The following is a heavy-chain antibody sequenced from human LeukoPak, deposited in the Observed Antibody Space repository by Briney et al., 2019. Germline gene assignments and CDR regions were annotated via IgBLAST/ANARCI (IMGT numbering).Heavy chain of an antibody. CDR1: GGTFSSYA. Sequence: SVKVSCKASGGTFSSYAISWVRQAPGQGLEWMGRIIPILGIANYAQKFQGRVTITADKSTSTAYMELSSLRSEDTAVYYCAREIEKYDFWSGYPTNWYFDLWGRGTLVTVSS. J-gene: IGHJ2*01. D-gene: IGHD3-3*01. V-gene: IGHV1-69*04. CDR2: IIPILGIA. CDR3: AREIEKYDFWSGYPTNWYFDL.